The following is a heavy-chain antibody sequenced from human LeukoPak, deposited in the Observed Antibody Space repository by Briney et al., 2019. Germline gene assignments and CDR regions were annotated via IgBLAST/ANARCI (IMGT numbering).Heavy chain of an antibody. V-gene: IGHV3-30-3*01. CDR3: ARDSDHIDY. D-gene: IGHD3-10*01. J-gene: IGHJ4*02. CDR1: GFTVSSTY. Sequence: GGSLRLSCAASGFTVSSTYMSWVRQAPGKGLEWVAVISYDGSNKYYADSVKGRFTISRDNSKNTLYLQMNSLRAEDTAVYYCARDSDHIDYWGQGTLVTVSS. CDR2: ISYDGSNK.